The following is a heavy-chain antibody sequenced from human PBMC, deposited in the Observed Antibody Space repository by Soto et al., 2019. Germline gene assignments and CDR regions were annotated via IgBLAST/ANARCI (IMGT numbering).Heavy chain of an antibody. CDR3: ARGSLGYCSGGSCYSSWFDP. D-gene: IGHD2-15*01. V-gene: IGHV1-69*02. CDR2: IIPMLGIA. Sequence: QVQLVQSGAEVKKPGSSVKVSCKASGGTFSSYTISWVRQAPGQGLEWMGRIIPMLGIANYAQKFQGRVTITADKSTSTACMELSCLRSEDTAVYYCARGSLGYCSGGSCYSSWFDPWGQGTLVTVSS. J-gene: IGHJ5*02. CDR1: GGTFSSYT.